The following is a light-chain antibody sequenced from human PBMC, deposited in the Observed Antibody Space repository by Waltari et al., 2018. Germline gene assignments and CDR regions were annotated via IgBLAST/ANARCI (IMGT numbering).Light chain of an antibody. Sequence: QSVLTPPPSASGTPGPRVTISCSGSSSNIGSNYVYWYQQLPGKAPKLLIYRNNQRPSGVPDRFSGSKSGTSASLAISGLRSEDEADYYCAAWDDSPSGPVFGGGTKLTVL. J-gene: IGLJ2*01. CDR2: RNN. CDR1: SSNIGSNY. V-gene: IGLV1-47*01. CDR3: AAWDDSPSGPV.